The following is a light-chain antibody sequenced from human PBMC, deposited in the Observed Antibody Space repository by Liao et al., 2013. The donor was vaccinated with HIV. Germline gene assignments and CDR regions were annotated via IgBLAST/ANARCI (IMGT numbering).Light chain of an antibody. CDR1: NLGEKY. CDR2: QDS. Sequence: SYELTQPPSVSVSPGQTASITCSGDNLGEKYTSWYQQKPGQSPILVIYQDSKRPSGIPERFSGSSSGTTVTLTISGVQAEDEADYYCQSADSSGTVVFGGGTKLTVL. V-gene: IGLV3-25*03. CDR3: QSADSSGTVV. J-gene: IGLJ2*01.